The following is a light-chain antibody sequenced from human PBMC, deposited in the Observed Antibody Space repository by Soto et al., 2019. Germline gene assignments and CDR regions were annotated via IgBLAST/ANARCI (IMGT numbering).Light chain of an antibody. Sequence: EIVLTQSPGTLSLSPGERATLSCRASQRISNSYLAWYQQKPGQAPRLLLYDASSRATGIPDRVSVSGSGTDFNLTISRLEPEDFAVYYCQQYARPPFSFGQGTKVEIK. CDR1: QRISNSY. CDR2: DAS. J-gene: IGKJ2*01. CDR3: QQYARPPFS. V-gene: IGKV3-20*01.